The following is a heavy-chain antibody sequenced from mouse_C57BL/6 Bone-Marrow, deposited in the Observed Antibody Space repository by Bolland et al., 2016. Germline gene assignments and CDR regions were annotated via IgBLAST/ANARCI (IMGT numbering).Heavy chain of an antibody. V-gene: IGHV5-2*01. D-gene: IGHD2-4*01. CDR2: ST. CDR3: ARHSSIYYDYVLDY. J-gene: IGHJ3*01. Sequence: STYYPDTMERRFIISRDNTKKTLYLQMSSLRSEDTALYYCARHSSIYYDYVLDYWGQGTLV.